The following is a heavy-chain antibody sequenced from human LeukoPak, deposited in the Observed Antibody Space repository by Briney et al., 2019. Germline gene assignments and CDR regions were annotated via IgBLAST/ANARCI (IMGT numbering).Heavy chain of an antibody. J-gene: IGHJ4*02. CDR3: ARRYFDY. CDR1: GFTFSSYS. V-gene: IGHV3-48*04. CDR2: IGVSSSLV. Sequence: GGSLRLSCVASGFTFSSYSLNWVRQAPGKGLEWVSYIGVSSSLVRYADSVKGRFTISRDNAKNSLYLQMNSLRAEDTAVYYCARRYFDYWGQGTLVTVSS.